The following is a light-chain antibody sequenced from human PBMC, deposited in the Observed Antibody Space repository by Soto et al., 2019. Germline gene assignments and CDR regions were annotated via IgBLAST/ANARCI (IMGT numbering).Light chain of an antibody. Sequence: QSALTQPASVSGSPGQSITISCTGTSGDVGVYKFVSWYQQHPGKAPKLLIYEVSNRPSGVSSRFSGSMSGNTASLTISGLQAEDEADYYCGSYTGTIYVFGTGTKVTVL. J-gene: IGLJ1*01. CDR3: GSYTGTIYV. CDR1: SGDVGVYKF. V-gene: IGLV2-14*01. CDR2: EVS.